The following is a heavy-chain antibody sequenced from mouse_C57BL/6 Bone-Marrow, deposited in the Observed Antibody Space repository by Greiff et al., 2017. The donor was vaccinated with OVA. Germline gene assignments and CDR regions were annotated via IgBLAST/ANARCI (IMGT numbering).Heavy chain of an antibody. J-gene: IGHJ3*01. Sequence: EVQRVESGGGLVKPGGSLKLSCAASGFTFSSYAMSWVRQTPEKRLEWVATISDGGSYTYYPDNVKGRFTISRDNAKNNLYLQMSHLKSEDTAMYYCARGFAYWGQGTLVTVSA. CDR2: ISDGGSYT. CDR3: ARGFAY. CDR1: GFTFSSYA. V-gene: IGHV5-4*01.